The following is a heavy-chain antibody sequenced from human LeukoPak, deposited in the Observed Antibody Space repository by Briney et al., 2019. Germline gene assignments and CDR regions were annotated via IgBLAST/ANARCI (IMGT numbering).Heavy chain of an antibody. CDR3: SRGSGWLSVY. CDR1: GFTFGDYL. Sequence: GGSLRLSCTASGFTFGDYLMSWFRQAPGKGLEWIGFISGGTTEYAASVKGRFTISRDDSTSTAYLQMNSLTTEDTAVYYCSRGSGWLSVYWGQGTLVTVSS. CDR2: ISGGTT. J-gene: IGHJ4*02. D-gene: IGHD6-19*01. V-gene: IGHV3-49*03.